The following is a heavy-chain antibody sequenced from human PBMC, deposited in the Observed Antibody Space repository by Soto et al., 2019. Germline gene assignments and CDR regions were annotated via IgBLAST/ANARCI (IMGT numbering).Heavy chain of an antibody. CDR1: GGTFSSYA. Sequence: QVQLVQSGAEVKKPGSSVKVSCKASGGTFSSYAIGWVRQAPGQGLEWMGGIIPIFGTANYAQKFQGRVTITADESTSTAYMELSSLRSEDTAVYYCARGSKRITMIVVVRIEDYDYYGMDVWGQGTTVTVSS. CDR3: ARGSKRITMIVVVRIEDYDYYGMDV. CDR2: IIPIFGTA. V-gene: IGHV1-69*01. J-gene: IGHJ6*02. D-gene: IGHD3-22*01.